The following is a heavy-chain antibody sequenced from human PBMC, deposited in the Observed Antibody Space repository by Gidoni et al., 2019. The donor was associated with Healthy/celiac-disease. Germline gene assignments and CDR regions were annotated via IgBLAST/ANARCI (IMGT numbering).Heavy chain of an antibody. CDR2: IYYSGST. Sequence: QVQLQESGPGLVKPSQTLSLTCSVSGGSISSGDYYWSWIRQPPGKGLEWIGYIYYSGSTYYNPSLKSRVTISVDTSKNQFSLKLSSVTAADTAVYYCARVGDCGGDCSHWYFDLWGRGTLVTVSS. V-gene: IGHV4-30-4*01. D-gene: IGHD2-21*01. CDR3: ARVGDCGGDCSHWYFDL. CDR1: GGSISSGDYY. J-gene: IGHJ2*01.